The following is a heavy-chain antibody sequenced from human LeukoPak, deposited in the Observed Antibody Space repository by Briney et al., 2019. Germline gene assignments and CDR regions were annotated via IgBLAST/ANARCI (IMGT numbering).Heavy chain of an antibody. V-gene: IGHV4-59*12. CDR3: ASISGLVVAAFDI. CDR2: IYYSGST. Sequence: SETLSLTCTVSGGSISSYYWSWIRQPPGKGLEWIGYIYYSGSTNYNPSLKSRVTMSVDTSKNQFSLKLSSVTAADTAVYYCASISGLVVAAFDIWGQGTMVTVSS. CDR1: GGSISSYY. D-gene: IGHD2-21*01. J-gene: IGHJ3*02.